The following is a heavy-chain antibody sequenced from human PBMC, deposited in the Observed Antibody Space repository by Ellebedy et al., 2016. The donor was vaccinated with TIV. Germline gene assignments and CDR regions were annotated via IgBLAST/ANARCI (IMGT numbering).Heavy chain of an antibody. CDR2: IIPIFGAA. J-gene: IGHJ3*02. Sequence: ASVKVSCKASGGPFRNFEISWVRQAPGQGLEWMGGIIPIFGAANYARKFQGRVTMTADRSTSTAYMELSSLRSNDTAVYYCGRRDGYNSGAFDIWGQGTMVTVSS. CDR1: GGPFRNFE. CDR3: GRRDGYNSGAFDI. V-gene: IGHV1-69*06. D-gene: IGHD5-24*01.